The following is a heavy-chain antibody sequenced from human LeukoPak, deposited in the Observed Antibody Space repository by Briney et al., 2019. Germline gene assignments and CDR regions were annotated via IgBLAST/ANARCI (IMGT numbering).Heavy chain of an antibody. CDR3: ARVAKDILTGYPTEGFDP. Sequence: GGSLRLSCAASGFTFSSYAMSWVRQAPGKGLEWVSAISGSGGSTYYTDSVKGRFTISRDNAKNSLYLQMNSLRAEDTAVYYCARVAKDILTGYPTEGFDPGGQGTLVTASS. V-gene: IGHV3-23*01. J-gene: IGHJ5*02. CDR2: ISGSGGST. CDR1: GFTFSSYA. D-gene: IGHD3-9*01.